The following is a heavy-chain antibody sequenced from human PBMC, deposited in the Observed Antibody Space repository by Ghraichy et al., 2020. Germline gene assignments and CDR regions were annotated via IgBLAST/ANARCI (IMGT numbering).Heavy chain of an antibody. CDR3: ARASYYYDSSDSRAEAFDI. CDR2: VYTSGTT. D-gene: IGHD3-22*01. J-gene: IGHJ3*02. V-gene: IGHV4-4*07. CDR1: GGSISSYY. Sequence: LSCTVSGGSISSYYWSWIRQSAGKGLEWIGRVYTSGTTNYNPSLKSRVIMSVSLSKNQFSLRLSSVTAADTAVYYCARASYYYDSSDSRAEAFDIWGQGTTVTVSS.